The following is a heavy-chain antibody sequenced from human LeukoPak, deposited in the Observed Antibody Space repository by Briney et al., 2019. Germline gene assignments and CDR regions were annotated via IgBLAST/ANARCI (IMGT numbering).Heavy chain of an antibody. D-gene: IGHD3-10*01. V-gene: IGHV3-7*01. Sequence: QTGGSLRLSCAASGFSFSSHGMSWVRQAPGKGLEWVAHIKQDGSEKYYVDSVRGRFTISRDNAKNSLYLQMNSLSAEDTAVYYCARSVEAGYMDVWGKGTTVTISS. CDR1: GFSFSSHG. CDR3: ARSVEAGYMDV. CDR2: IKQDGSEK. J-gene: IGHJ6*03.